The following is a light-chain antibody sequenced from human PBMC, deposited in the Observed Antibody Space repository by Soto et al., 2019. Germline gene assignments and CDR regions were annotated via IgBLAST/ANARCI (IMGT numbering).Light chain of an antibody. V-gene: IGKV3-20*01. Sequence: EIVLTQSPGTLSLSPGERATLSCRASQSVSSSYLAWYQQKPGQAPKLLIYWASTRESGVPDRFSGSGSGTDFTLTISSLQAEDVAVYYCHQYINAPWTFGQGTKVEIK. CDR1: QSVSSSY. CDR2: WAS. CDR3: HQYINAPWT. J-gene: IGKJ1*01.